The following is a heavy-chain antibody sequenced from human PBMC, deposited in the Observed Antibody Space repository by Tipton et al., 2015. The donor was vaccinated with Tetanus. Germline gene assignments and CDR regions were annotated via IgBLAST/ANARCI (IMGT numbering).Heavy chain of an antibody. V-gene: IGHV4-34*01. Sequence: TLSLTCAVSEGSISDKKYYWGWIRQPPGKGLEWIGEINQSGSTNDNPSLKSRVTISVDTSKNQFSLKLSSVTAADTAVYYCARVSYRFPIDYGMDVWGQGTTVTVSS. CDR2: INQSGST. J-gene: IGHJ6*02. CDR3: ARVSYRFPIDYGMDV. D-gene: IGHD5-18*01. CDR1: EGSISDKKYY.